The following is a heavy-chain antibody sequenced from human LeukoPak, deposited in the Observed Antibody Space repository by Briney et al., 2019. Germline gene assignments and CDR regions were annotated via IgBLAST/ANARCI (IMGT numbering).Heavy chain of an antibody. CDR2: ISSSSSYI. CDR3: ARGGIAARGFDY. CDR1: GFTFSSYS. D-gene: IGHD6-6*01. J-gene: IGHJ4*02. Sequence: GGSLRLSCAASGFTFSSYSMNWVRQAPGKGREWVSSISSSSSYIYYADSVKGRFTISRDNAKNSLYLQMNSLRAEDTAVYYCARGGIAARGFDYWGQGTLVTVSS. V-gene: IGHV3-21*01.